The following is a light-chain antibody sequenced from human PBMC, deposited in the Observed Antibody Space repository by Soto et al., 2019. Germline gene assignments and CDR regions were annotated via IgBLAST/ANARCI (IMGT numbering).Light chain of an antibody. J-gene: IGLJ1*01. CDR1: SRDVGGQNY. V-gene: IGLV2-8*01. CDR2: AVS. Sequence: QSVLTQPPSASGSPGQSVAISGTGTSRDVGGQNYVSGYQQHPGKAPKLIIYAVSNRPSGVPDRFSGSKSGNTASLTISGLRAENEADYYCCSHAGNNNYVFGTGTKLTV. CDR3: CSHAGNNNYV.